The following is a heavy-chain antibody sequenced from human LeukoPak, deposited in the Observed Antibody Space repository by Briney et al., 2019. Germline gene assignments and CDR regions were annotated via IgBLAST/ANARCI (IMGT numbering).Heavy chain of an antibody. V-gene: IGHV3-66*01. CDR1: GFTVGNNF. Sequence: PGGSLRLSCAASGFTVGNNFMSWVRQAPGKGLEWVSVIFGGGSTYYAESVKGRFTISRDNAKNSLYLEMYSLRAEDTAVYYCARYCSSTTCYVDGSDFWGQGTLVTVSS. D-gene: IGHD2-2*01. CDR3: ARYCSSTTCYVDGSDF. J-gene: IGHJ4*02. CDR2: IFGGGST.